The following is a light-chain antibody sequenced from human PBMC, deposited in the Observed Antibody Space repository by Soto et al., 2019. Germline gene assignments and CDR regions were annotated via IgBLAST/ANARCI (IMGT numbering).Light chain of an antibody. J-gene: IGLJ1*01. CDR3: CSYAGSSTRQIV. Sequence: QSVLTQPASVSGSPGQSITISCTGTSSDVGSYNLVSWYQQHPGKAPKLMIYEDSKRPSGVSNRFSGSKSGNTASLTISGLQAEDEADYYCCSYAGSSTRQIVFGTGTKVTVL. CDR2: EDS. V-gene: IGLV2-23*01. CDR1: SSDVGSYNL.